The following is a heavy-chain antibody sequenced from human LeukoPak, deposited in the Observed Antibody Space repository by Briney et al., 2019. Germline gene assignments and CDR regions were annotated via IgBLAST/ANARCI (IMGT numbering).Heavy chain of an antibody. CDR3: VSTMTFDY. CDR1: VFTLSNYW. CDR2: INQDGSEK. D-gene: IGHD3-22*01. J-gene: IGHJ4*02. Sequence: PGGSLRLSCAVSVFTLSNYWMSWVRQAPGKGLEWVANINQDGSEKYYVDSVKGRFTISRDNAKNSLYLQMNSLRAEDTAVYFCVSTMTFDYWGQGTLVTVSS. V-gene: IGHV3-7*01.